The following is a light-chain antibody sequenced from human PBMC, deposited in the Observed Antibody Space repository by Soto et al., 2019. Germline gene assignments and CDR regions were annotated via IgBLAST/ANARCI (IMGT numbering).Light chain of an antibody. CDR3: SSYAGSSTYV. J-gene: IGLJ1*01. CDR2: EVN. CDR1: ISDVGGYNY. Sequence: QSALTQPPSASGSPGQSVTISCTGTISDVGGYNYVAWYQQHPGKAPKLMIYEVNKRPSGVPDRFSGSKSGSTASLTVSGLQDEDEADYYCSSYAGSSTYVFGTGTKLTVL. V-gene: IGLV2-8*01.